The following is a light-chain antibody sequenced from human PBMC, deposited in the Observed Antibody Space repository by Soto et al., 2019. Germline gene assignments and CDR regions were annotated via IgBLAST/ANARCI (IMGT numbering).Light chain of an antibody. CDR2: GNS. CDR1: SSNIGAGYD. V-gene: IGLV1-40*01. CDR3: QSYDSSLSGSV. Sequence: QSVLTQPPSVSGAPGQRVTISCTGRSSNIGAGYDVHWYQQLPGTAPKLLIYGNSNRPSGVPDRFSGSKSGTSASLASTGLQAEDEADYYCQSYDSSLSGSVFGGGTKVTGL. J-gene: IGLJ2*01.